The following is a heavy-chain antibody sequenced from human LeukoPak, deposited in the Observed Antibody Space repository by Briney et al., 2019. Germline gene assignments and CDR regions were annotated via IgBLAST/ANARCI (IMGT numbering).Heavy chain of an antibody. CDR1: GYSISSGYY. CDR3: ATHQRGPYYEFWSGYYEDDDFDI. D-gene: IGHD3-3*01. V-gene: IGHV4-38-2*01. CDR2: IYHSGST. J-gene: IGHJ3*02. Sequence: SETLSLTCAVSGYSISSGYYWGWIRQPPGKGLEWIGSIYHSGSTYYNPSLKSRVTISVDTSKNQFSLKLSSVTAADTAVYYCATHQRGPYYEFWSGYYEDDDFDIWGQGTMVTVSS.